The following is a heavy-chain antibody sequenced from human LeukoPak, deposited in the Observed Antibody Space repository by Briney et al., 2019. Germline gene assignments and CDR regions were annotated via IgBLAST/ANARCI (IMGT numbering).Heavy chain of an antibody. CDR3: ARDLGSTNWVRFDY. V-gene: IGHV3-7*03. J-gene: IGHJ4*02. D-gene: IGHD2-2*01. CDR1: GFTFSNSW. Sequence: PGGSLRLSCAASGFTFSNSWMSCVRQAPGKGLEWVTIINQGGSETYYVDSVTGRLIISRDNAKNSLYLQMNSLRAEDTAVYYCARDLGSTNWVRFDYWGQGTLVTVSS. CDR2: INQGGSET.